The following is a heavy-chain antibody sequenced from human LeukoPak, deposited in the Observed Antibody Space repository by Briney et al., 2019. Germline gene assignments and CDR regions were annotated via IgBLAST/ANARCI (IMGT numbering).Heavy chain of an antibody. CDR3: ARKPNYGDYEVY. V-gene: IGHV3-48*03. D-gene: IGHD4-17*01. CDR1: GFTFSSYE. J-gene: IGHJ4*02. CDR2: ISSSGSTI. Sequence: GGSLRLSCAASGFTFSSYEMNWVRQAPGKGLKWVSYISSSGSTIYYADSVKGRFTISRDNAKNSLYLQMNSLRAEDTAVYYCARKPNYGDYEVYWGQGTLVTVSS.